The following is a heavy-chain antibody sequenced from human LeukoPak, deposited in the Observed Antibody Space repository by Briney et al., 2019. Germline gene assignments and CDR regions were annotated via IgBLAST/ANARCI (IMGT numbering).Heavy chain of an antibody. CDR1: GFTFSSYA. D-gene: IGHD6-13*01. V-gene: IGHV3-30*04. CDR3: AKEGLIADIDY. CDR2: ISYDGSNK. J-gene: IGHJ4*02. Sequence: GRSLRLSCAASGFTFSSYAMHWVRQAPGKGLEWVAVISYDGSNKYYADSVKGRFTISRDNAKNTLYLQMNSLRAEDTAVYYCAKEGLIADIDYWGQGTLVTVSS.